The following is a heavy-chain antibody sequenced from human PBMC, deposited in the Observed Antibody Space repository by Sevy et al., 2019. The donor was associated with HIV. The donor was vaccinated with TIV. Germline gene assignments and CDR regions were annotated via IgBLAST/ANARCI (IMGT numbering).Heavy chain of an antibody. J-gene: IGHJ4*02. V-gene: IGHV1-46*01. CDR3: ARWGNIVATIEGGFGY. D-gene: IGHD5-12*01. CDR2: INPSGGST. Sequence: ASVKVSCKASGYTFTSYYMHWVRQAPGQGLEWMGIINPSGGSTSYAQKFQGRVTMTRDTSTSTVYMELSSLRSEDTAVYYCARWGNIVATIEGGFGYWGQGTLVTVSS. CDR1: GYTFTSYY.